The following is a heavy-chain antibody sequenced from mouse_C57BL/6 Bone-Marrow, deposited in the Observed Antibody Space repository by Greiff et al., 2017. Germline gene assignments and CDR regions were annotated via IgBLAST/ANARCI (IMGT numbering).Heavy chain of an antibody. CDR1: GYTFTSYD. CDR2: MYPSDGST. D-gene: IGHD2-3*01. V-gene: IGHV1-85*01. Sequence: QVQLQQSGPELVKPGASVKLSCTASGYTFTSYDINWVKQRPGQGLEWIGWMYPSDGSTKYNEKLKGKATLTVDTSSSTAYMELHSLSSKDAAVYFGARSGWLPAWVAYWGQGTLVTVSA. CDR3: ARSGWLPAWVAY. J-gene: IGHJ3*01.